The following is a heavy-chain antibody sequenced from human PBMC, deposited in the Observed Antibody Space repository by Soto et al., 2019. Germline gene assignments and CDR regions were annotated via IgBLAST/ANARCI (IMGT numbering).Heavy chain of an antibody. CDR3: AREDYYGSGRRGY. CDR2: VIPIFGTS. J-gene: IGHJ4*02. Sequence: QVQLVHSGAEVKKPGSSVKVSCKASGGTFSNNVIYWVRQAPGQGLEWMGGVIPIFGTSNYAQKFQGRVTMTADESTSTAYMDLISLRSEDTAVYYCAREDYYGSGRRGYWGQGTLVTVSS. V-gene: IGHV1-69*01. D-gene: IGHD3-10*01. CDR1: GGTFSNNV.